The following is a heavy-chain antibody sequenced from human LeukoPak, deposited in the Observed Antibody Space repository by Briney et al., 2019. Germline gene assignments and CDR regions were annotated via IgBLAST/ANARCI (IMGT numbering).Heavy chain of an antibody. CDR2: INVYNGNT. V-gene: IGHV1-18*01. J-gene: IGHJ4*02. CDR3: ARELVVPAAMGEFDY. Sequence: GASVKVSCKASGYTFTTSGINWVRQAPGQGLEWMGCINVYNGNTNYAQKFQGRITMTRDTSTSTAYMELRSLKSDDTAVYYCARELVVPAAMGEFDYWGQGTLIAVSS. D-gene: IGHD2-2*01. CDR1: GYTFTTSG.